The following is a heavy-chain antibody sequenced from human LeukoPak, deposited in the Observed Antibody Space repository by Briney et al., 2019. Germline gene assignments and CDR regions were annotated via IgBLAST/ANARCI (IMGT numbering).Heavy chain of an antibody. V-gene: IGHV4-59*01. J-gene: IGHJ4*02. D-gene: IGHD3-10*01. CDR1: GDSISNYY. Sequence: SETLSLTCTVSGDSISNYYWNWIRQPPGTGLQWIGYIYYTGSTNYNPSLKSRVTISVDTSKNQFSLKLTSVTAADTAVYYCGGDSHGTDYWGQGTLVTVSS. CDR3: GGDSHGTDY. CDR2: IYYTGST.